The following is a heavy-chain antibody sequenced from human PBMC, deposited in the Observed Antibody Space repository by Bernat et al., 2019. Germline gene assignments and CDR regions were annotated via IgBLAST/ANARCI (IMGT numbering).Heavy chain of an antibody. D-gene: IGHD2-15*01. V-gene: IGHV1-69*02. CDR3: ARVVDGNRPRWFDP. Sequence: QVQLVQSGAEVKKPGSSVKVSCKASGGTFSSYTISWVRQAPGRGLEWMGRIIPILGIANYAQKFQGRVTITADKSTSTAYMELSSLRSEDTAVYYCARVVDGNRPRWFDPWGQGTLVTVSS. CDR2: IIPILGIA. CDR1: GGTFSSYT. J-gene: IGHJ5*02.